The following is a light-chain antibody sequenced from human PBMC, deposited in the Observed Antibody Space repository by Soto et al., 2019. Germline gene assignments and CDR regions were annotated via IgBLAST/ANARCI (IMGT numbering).Light chain of an antibody. V-gene: IGKV3-20*01. CDR2: AAS. CDR1: QSLRSSY. CDR3: QQHGTSPYN. J-gene: IGKJ2*01. Sequence: EVVLTHTPTTLSLSAGEMATLSCCATQSLRSSYLAWYQRKPGQAPSLLMFAASRRATGIPDRFNGSRSGTDFILTISTLEPEDVAVYYCQQHGTSPYNFGQGTVLEIK.